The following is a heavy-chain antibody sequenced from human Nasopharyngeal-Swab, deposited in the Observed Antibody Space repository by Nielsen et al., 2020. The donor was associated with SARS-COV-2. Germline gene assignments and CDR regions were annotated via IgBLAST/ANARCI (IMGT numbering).Heavy chain of an antibody. CDR2: ISGSGSGT. D-gene: IGHD4-17*01. CDR1: GFTFDTFG. J-gene: IGHJ4*02. CDR3: AKGGVSVYGDSYYFDF. V-gene: IGHV3-23*01. Sequence: GGSLRPSCAASGFTFDTFGMTWVRQAPGKGLEWVSRISGSGSGTYYADSVKGRFTISRDNSKNTLYLQMNSLRADDTAVYYCAKGGVSVYGDSYYFDFWGQGTLVTVSS.